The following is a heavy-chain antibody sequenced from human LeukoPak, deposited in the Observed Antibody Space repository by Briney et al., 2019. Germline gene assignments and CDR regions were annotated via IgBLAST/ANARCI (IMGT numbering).Heavy chain of an antibody. CDR1: GFTFDDYG. J-gene: IGHJ4*02. CDR2: IYSGGST. CDR3: ARYRGPQPYDGTGDFPYYFDF. D-gene: IGHD2-21*01. V-gene: IGHV3-53*01. Sequence: GGSLRLSCAASGFTFDDYGMSWVRQAPGKGLEWVSVIYSGGSTYYADSVKGRFTISRDNSKNTLYLQMNSLRAEDTAVYYCARYRGPQPYDGTGDFPYYFDFWGQGTLVTVSS.